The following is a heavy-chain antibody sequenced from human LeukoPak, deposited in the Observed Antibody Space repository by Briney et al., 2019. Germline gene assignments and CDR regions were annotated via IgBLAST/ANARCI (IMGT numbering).Heavy chain of an antibody. CDR1: GGSFSGYY. CDR2: INHSGST. CDR3: ARWGSSSWYPFRHFDY. J-gene: IGHJ4*02. Sequence: SETLSLTCAVYGGSFSGYYWSWIRQPPGKGLEWIGEINHSGSTNYNPSLKNRVTISVDTSKNQFSLKLSSVTAADTAVYYGARWGSSSWYPFRHFDYWGQGTLVTVSS. V-gene: IGHV4-34*01. D-gene: IGHD6-13*01.